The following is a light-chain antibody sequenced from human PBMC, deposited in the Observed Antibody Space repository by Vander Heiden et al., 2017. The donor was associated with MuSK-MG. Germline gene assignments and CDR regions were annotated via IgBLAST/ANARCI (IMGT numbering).Light chain of an antibody. V-gene: IGKV3-20*01. J-gene: IGKJ1*01. Sequence: EIVLTQSPGTLSLSPGERATLSCRASQSVSSSYLAWYQQKPGQAPRLLIYGASSRATGIPDSFSGSGSGTDFTLTISRLEPEDFAVYYCQQDGSSPRTFGQGTKVEIK. CDR2: GAS. CDR3: QQDGSSPRT. CDR1: QSVSSSY.